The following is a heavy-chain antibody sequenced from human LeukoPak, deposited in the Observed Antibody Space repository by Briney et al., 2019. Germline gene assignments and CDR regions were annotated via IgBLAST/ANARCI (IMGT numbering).Heavy chain of an antibody. CDR3: ARVAAAAPPPYYYYYYMDV. D-gene: IGHD6-13*01. J-gene: IGHJ6*03. CDR1: GGSISSYY. V-gene: IGHV4-4*07. CDR2: IYTSGST. Sequence: SETLSLTCTVSGGSISSYYWSWIRQPAGKGLEWIGRIYTSGSTHYNPSLKSRVTMSVDTSKNQFSLKLSSVTAADTAVYYCARVAAAAPPPYYYYYYMDVWGKGTTVTVSS.